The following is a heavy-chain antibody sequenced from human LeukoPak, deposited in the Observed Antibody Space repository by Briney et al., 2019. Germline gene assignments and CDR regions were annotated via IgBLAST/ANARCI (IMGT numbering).Heavy chain of an antibody. CDR1: GFSFSSYW. J-gene: IGHJ4*02. D-gene: IGHD6-19*01. Sequence: GRSLRLSCGASGFSFSSYWMTWVRQGPGKGLERVANIKQDESEKYYVDSLKGRFTISRDNAKNSLYLQMNTLRVEDTAVYYCARLEIAVAGTLDYWGQGTLVTVSS. CDR2: IKQDESEK. CDR3: ARLEIAVAGTLDY. V-gene: IGHV3-7*05.